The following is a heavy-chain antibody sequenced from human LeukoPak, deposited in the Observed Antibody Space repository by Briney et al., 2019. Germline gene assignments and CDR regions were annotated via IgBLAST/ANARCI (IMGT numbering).Heavy chain of an antibody. CDR3: ARATYGSSDYFYPYFDY. CDR2: VSTSGIT. CDR1: GASISTYY. D-gene: IGHD3-22*01. Sequence: PSETLSLTCTVSGASISTYYWTWIRQPAGKGLEWIGRVSTSGITKYNPSLKSRVIMSVDTSKNQFSLNLTSVTAADTAVYYCARATYGSSDYFYPYFDYWGQGTLVTVSS. V-gene: IGHV4-4*07. J-gene: IGHJ4*02.